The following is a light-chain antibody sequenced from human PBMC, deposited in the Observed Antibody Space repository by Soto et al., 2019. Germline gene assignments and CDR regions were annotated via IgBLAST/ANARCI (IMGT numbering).Light chain of an antibody. CDR3: GSWDSSLSAYG. V-gene: IGLV1-51*01. CDR1: GANIGGNS. CDR2: DDN. J-gene: IGLJ1*01. Sequence: TPEQKVTIYCSGSGANIGGNSVSWYQQLLGTALKLLIYDDNKRPSGIPDRFSGSKSGSSATLGITGVQTGDEADYYCGSWDSSLSAYGSGTGTKVTVL.